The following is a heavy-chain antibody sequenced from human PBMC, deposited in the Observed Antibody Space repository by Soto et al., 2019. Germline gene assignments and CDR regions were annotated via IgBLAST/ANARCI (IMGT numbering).Heavy chain of an antibody. V-gene: IGHV3-48*01. J-gene: IGHJ5*02. D-gene: IGHD2-2*01. Sequence: EVQLVESGGGLVQPGGSLRLSCAASGFTFSSYSMNWVRQAPGKGLEWVSYISSSSSTIYYADSVKGRFTISRDNAKNSLYLQMNSLRAEDTAVYYCARDPANWVDCSRTSCHYSSAGVRFDPWGQGTLVTVSS. CDR3: ARDPANWVDCSRTSCHYSSAGVRFDP. CDR2: ISSSSSTI. CDR1: GFTFSSYS.